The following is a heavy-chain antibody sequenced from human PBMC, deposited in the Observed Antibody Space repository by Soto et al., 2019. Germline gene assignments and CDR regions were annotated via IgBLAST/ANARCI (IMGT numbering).Heavy chain of an antibody. CDR2: IYYSGST. D-gene: IGHD3-3*01. Sequence: SETLSLTCTVSGGTISSSSYYWGWIRQPPGKGLEWIGSIYYSGSTYYNPSLKSRVTISVDTSKNQFSLKLSSVTAADTAVYYCARGPSSPLEWLLPNWFDPWGQGTLVTVSS. CDR1: GGTISSSSYY. V-gene: IGHV4-39*07. J-gene: IGHJ5*02. CDR3: ARGPSSPLEWLLPNWFDP.